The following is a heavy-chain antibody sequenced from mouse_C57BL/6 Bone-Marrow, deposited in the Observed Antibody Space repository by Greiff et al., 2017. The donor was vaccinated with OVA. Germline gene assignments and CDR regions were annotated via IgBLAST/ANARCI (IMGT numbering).Heavy chain of an antibody. J-gene: IGHJ3*01. Sequence: EVQLQESGGGLVQPGESLKLSCESNEYAFTSHDMSWVRKTPEKRLELVADINSDGGSTYYPDKMERRSIISRDNTKKTLYLQMSSLRSEDPALYYCARHGPKGGFAYWGQGTLVTVSA. V-gene: IGHV5-2*01. D-gene: IGHD5-1*01. CDR1: EYAFTSHD. CDR2: INSDGGST. CDR3: ARHGPKGGFAY.